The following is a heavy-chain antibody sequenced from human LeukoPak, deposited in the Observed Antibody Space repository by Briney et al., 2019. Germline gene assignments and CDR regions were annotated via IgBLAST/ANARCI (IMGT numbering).Heavy chain of an antibody. CDR2: IYYSGNT. J-gene: IGHJ4*02. D-gene: IGHD1-20*01. CDR1: GGSISSYY. CDR3: ARDLYNWNS. V-gene: IGHV4-59*01. Sequence: SETLSLTCTVSGGSISSYYWSWIRQPPGKGLEWIGFIYYSGNTNYNPSLKSRVTISVDTSKNQFSLKLSSVTAADTAVYYCARDLYNWNSWGQGTLVAVSS.